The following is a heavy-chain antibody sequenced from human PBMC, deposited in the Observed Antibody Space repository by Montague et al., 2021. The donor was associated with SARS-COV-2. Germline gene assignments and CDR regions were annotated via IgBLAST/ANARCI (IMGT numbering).Heavy chain of an antibody. D-gene: IGHD1-1*01. CDR3: ARRSRNGIFDY. Sequence: SETLSLTCSVSGGSISSYYWCWIRQPPGKALECIGYIYYTGSTNYYPSLKSRVTMSVDMSKSQFSLKLSSVTATDTAVYYCARRSRNGIFDYWSQGTLVTVSS. V-gene: IGHV4-59*08. CDR1: GGSISSYY. J-gene: IGHJ4*02. CDR2: IYYTGST.